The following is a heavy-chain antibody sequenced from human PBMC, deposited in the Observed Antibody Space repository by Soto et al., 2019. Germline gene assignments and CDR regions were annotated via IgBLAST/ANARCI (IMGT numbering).Heavy chain of an antibody. D-gene: IGHD2-8*02. CDR1: GFTFDDYA. Sequence: EVQLVESGGGLVQPGRSLRLSCAASGFTFDDYAMHWVRQAPGKGLEWVSGISWNSDSIDYADSVKGRFTISRDNAKNSVDLQMTSLRAEDTALYYCAKYFGGYCSGDVCDGYFDLWGRGTLVTVSS. V-gene: IGHV3-9*01. CDR3: AKYFGGYCSGDVCDGYFDL. J-gene: IGHJ2*01. CDR2: ISWNSDSI.